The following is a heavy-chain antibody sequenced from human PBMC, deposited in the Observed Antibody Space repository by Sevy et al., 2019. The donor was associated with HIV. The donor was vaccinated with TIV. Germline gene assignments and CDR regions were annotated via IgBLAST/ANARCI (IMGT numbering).Heavy chain of an antibody. CDR3: ATAGMVVRDYYYGMDV. CDR2: INPNSGGT. J-gene: IGHJ6*02. D-gene: IGHD3-3*01. Sequence: ASVEVSCKASGYTFTGYYMHWVRQAPGQGLEWMGRINPNSGGTNYAQKFQGRVTMTRDTSISTAYMELSRLRSDDTAVYYCATAGMVVRDYYYGMDVWGQGTTVTVSS. V-gene: IGHV1-2*06. CDR1: GYTFTGYY.